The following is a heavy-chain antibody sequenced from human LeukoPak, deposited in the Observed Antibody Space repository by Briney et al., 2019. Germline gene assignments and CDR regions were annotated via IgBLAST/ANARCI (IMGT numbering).Heavy chain of an antibody. CDR2: ISGSGGST. CDR1: GFTFSSYA. D-gene: IGHD6-13*01. Sequence: GGSLRLSCAASGFTFSSYAMSWVRQAPGKGLEWVSAISGSGGSTYYADSVKGRFTISRDNSKNTLYLQMNSLRAEDTAVYYCAKEVDDSSWYHFYYYYGMDVWGQGTTVTVSS. J-gene: IGHJ6*02. CDR3: AKEVDDSSWYHFYYYYGMDV. V-gene: IGHV3-23*01.